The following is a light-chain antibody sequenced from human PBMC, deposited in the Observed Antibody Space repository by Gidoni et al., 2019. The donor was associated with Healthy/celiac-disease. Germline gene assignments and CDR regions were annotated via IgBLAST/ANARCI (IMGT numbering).Light chain of an antibody. CDR3: QQNYSYPRT. CDR2: AAT. CDR1: QGISSY. Sequence: AIRMTQSPSSFSASTGDRVTILCRARQGISSYLAWYQQKPGKPPKLLIYAATTLQSGVPSRFSGSGSRADFTLTISCLQSEDFATYCCQQNYSYPRTFGQXTKVEIK. J-gene: IGKJ1*01. V-gene: IGKV1-8*01.